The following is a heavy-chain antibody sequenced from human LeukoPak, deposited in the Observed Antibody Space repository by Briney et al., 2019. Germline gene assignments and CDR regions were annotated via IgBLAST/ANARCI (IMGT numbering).Heavy chain of an antibody. CDR2: ISYDGTIK. D-gene: IGHD3-22*01. J-gene: IGHJ4*02. V-gene: IGHV3-30*14. CDR3: ARSIYYYDSSQNERFDY. CDR1: GFIFSNYA. Sequence: PGRSLRLSCAASGFIFSNYAMHWVRQAPGKGLQWVAVISYDGTIKYYAESVKGRFTISRDNSKNTLYVQMNSLRADDTAVYYCARSIYYYDSSQNERFDYWGQGTLVTVSS.